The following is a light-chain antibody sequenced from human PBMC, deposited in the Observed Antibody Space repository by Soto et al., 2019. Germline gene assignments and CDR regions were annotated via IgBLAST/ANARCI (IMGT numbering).Light chain of an antibody. V-gene: IGLV2-14*01. Sequence: QSVLTQPASVSGSPGQSITISCTGTSRDVGGYNYVSWYQQHPGKAPKLMIYEVSNRPSGVSNRFSGSKSGNTASLTISGLQAEDEADYYCSSYTSSHVVFGGGTKLTVL. CDR1: SRDVGGYNY. CDR2: EVS. CDR3: SSYTSSHVV. J-gene: IGLJ2*01.